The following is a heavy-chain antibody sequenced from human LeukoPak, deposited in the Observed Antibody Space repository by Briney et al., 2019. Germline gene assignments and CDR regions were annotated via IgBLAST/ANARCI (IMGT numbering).Heavy chain of an antibody. Sequence: GGSLRLSCAASGFTFDDYAMHWVRQAPGKGLEWVSGISWNSGSIGYADPVKGRFTISRDNAKNSLYLQMNSLRAEDTALYYCAKSPYCSSTSCYRDYYYYGMDVWGQGTTVTVSS. CDR3: AKSPYCSSTSCYRDYYYYGMDV. J-gene: IGHJ6*02. CDR1: GFTFDDYA. V-gene: IGHV3-9*01. D-gene: IGHD2-2*01. CDR2: ISWNSGSI.